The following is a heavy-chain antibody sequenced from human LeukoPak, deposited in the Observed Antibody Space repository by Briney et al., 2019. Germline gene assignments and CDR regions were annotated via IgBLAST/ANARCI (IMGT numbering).Heavy chain of an antibody. J-gene: IGHJ1*01. CDR2: IWYDGSNK. Sequence: GRSLRLSCAASGFTFSSYGMHWVCQAPGKGLEWVAVIWYDGSNKYYADSVKGRFTISRDNSKNTLYLQMNSLRAEDTAVYYCAREGYCSSTSCYREYFQHWGQGTLVTVSS. D-gene: IGHD2-2*01. CDR3: AREGYCSSTSCYREYFQH. CDR1: GFTFSSYG. V-gene: IGHV3-33*01.